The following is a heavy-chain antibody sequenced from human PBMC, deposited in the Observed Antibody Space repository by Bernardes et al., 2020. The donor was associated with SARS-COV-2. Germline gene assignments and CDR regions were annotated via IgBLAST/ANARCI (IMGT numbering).Heavy chain of an antibody. D-gene: IGHD5-18*01. V-gene: IGHV1-18*01. CDR1: GYTFTSYV. CDR3: STVVGYSYGGGWFDP. J-gene: IGHJ5*02. Sequence: ASVKVSCKASGYTFTSYVISWVRQAPGQGLEWMGWISADNGNTNYAQKFQGRVTMTTDTSTSTGYMELRSLRSDDTAVYYCSTVVGYSYGGGWFDPWGQGTLVTVSS. CDR2: ISADNGNT.